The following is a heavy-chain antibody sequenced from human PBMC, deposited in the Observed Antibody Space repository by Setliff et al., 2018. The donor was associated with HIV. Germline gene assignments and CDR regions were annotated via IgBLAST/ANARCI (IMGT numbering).Heavy chain of an antibody. Sequence: ILSLTCTVSGGSISTYFWSWIRQPPGKALEWLALINWNDDKYYSPSLKSRLTVTKDTSKNQVVLTMTNMDPVDTATYFCAHRLHIWDFFDYWGPGTVVTVSS. CDR2: INWNDDK. D-gene: IGHD3-16*01. CDR1: GGSISTY. V-gene: IGHV2-5*01. CDR3: AHRLHIWDFFDY. J-gene: IGHJ4*02.